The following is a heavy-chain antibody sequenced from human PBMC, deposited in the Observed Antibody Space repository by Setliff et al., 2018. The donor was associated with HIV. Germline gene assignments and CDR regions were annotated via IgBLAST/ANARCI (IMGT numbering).Heavy chain of an antibody. J-gene: IGHJ4*02. V-gene: IGHV4-4*07. D-gene: IGHD1-1*01. CDR2: ISTSGST. CDR1: GGSVSNYY. Sequence: SETLSLTCTVSGGSVSNYYWTWIRQSAGKGLEWIGHISTSGSTKYNPSLKSRLTMSVDSSGNQFSLNLDSVTAADTAVFYCARDLRGTQSSDYWGQGTLVTVSS. CDR3: ARDLRGTQSSDY.